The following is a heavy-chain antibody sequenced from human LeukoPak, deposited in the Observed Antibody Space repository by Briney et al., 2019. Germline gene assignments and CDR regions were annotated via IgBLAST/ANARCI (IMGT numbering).Heavy chain of an antibody. CDR2: ISSSSSYI. CDR3: AKAHVPTMIRGVVSSD. Sequence: GGSLRLSCAASGFTLSSHSMNWVRQAPGKGLEWVSSISSSSSYIYYADSVKGRFTISRDNAKNSLYLQMNSLRAEDTALYYCAKAHVPTMIRGVVSSDWGQGTLVTVSS. CDR1: GFTLSSHS. J-gene: IGHJ4*02. V-gene: IGHV3-21*04. D-gene: IGHD3-10*01.